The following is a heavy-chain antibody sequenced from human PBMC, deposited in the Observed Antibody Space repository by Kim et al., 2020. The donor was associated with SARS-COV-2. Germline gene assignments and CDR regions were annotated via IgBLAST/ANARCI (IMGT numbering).Heavy chain of an antibody. D-gene: IGHD1-26*01. CDR3: ARARWAPAY. CDR2: ISYDGSNK. V-gene: IGHV3-30*04. CDR1: GFTFSSYA. J-gene: IGHJ4*02. Sequence: GGSLRLSCAASGFTFSSYAMHWVRQAPGKGLEWVAVISYDGSNKYYADSVKGRFTISRDNSKNTLYLQMNSLRAEDTAVYYCARARWAPAYWGQGTLVT.